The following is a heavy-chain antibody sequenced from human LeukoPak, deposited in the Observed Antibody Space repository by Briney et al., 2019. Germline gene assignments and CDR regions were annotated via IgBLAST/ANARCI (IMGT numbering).Heavy chain of an antibody. J-gene: IGHJ2*01. Sequence: PGKSLRLSCTASEFTFSNYAMHWVRQAPGKGLEWVAVISYDETNKYYEDSVKGRFTISRDSSKNTLYLQMSSLRDEDTAVYYCAKNNDYGGSYWYFDLWGRGTLVTVSS. V-gene: IGHV3-30*04. D-gene: IGHD4-23*01. CDR1: EFTFSNYA. CDR2: ISYDETNK. CDR3: AKNNDYGGSYWYFDL.